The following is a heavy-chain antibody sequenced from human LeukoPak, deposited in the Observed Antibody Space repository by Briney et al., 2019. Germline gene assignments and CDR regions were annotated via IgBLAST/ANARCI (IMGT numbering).Heavy chain of an antibody. CDR1: GFSFSSYS. CDR2: IRSGTGSYI. Sequence: PGGSLRLSCVASGFSFSSYSMNWVRQAPGKGLEWVSTIRSGTGSYIYYADSVRGRFTISRDNAKNSLYLQMNSLRAEDTALYYCARDPSYYYDGSGYDPNAFDIWGQGTMVTVSS. J-gene: IGHJ3*02. D-gene: IGHD3-22*01. CDR3: ARDPSYYYDGSGYDPNAFDI. V-gene: IGHV3-21*04.